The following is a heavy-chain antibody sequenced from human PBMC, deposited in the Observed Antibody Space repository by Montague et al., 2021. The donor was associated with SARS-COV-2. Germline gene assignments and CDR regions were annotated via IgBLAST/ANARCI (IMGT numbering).Heavy chain of an antibody. Sequence: LIGGTNYNPSLKSRVTISVDTSKNQFSLNLSSVTAADTAVYYCAKVAGSHDTFDIWGRGTMVTVSS. V-gene: IGHV4-30-2*04. CDR2: LIGGT. J-gene: IGHJ3*02. D-gene: IGHD6-19*01. CDR3: AKVAGSHDTFDI.